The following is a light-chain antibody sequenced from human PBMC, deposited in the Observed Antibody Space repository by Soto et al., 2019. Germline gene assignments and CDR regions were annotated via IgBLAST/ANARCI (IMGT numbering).Light chain of an antibody. CDR3: QQTNSFPLT. Sequence: DIQMTQSPSSVSASVGDGVTITCRASQGISTSLGWYQQKPGKAPKLLIYAASSLQSGVPSRFSGTGSGTDFTLTISSLQPEDFETYYCQQTNSFPLTFCGGTKVEIK. J-gene: IGKJ4*01. CDR2: AAS. CDR1: QGISTS. V-gene: IGKV1D-12*01.